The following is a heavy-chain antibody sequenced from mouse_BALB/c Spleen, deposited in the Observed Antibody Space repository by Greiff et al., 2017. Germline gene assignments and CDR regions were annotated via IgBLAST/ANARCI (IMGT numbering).Heavy chain of an antibody. Sequence: DVQLQESGPGLVKPSQSLSLTCSVTGYSITSGYYWNWIRQFPGNKLEWMGYISYDGSNNYNPSLKNRISITRDTSKNQFFLKLNSVTTEDTATYYCAAYDGSSMDYWGQGTSVTVSS. V-gene: IGHV3-6*02. CDR1: GYSITSGYY. CDR3: AAYDGSSMDY. D-gene: IGHD2-3*01. J-gene: IGHJ4*01. CDR2: ISYDGSN.